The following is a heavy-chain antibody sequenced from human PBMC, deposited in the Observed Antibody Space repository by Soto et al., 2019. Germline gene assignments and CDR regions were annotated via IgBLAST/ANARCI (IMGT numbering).Heavy chain of an antibody. CDR1: GGSISTGDYY. Sequence: QVQLQESGPGLVRPSQSLSLTCTVSGGSISTGDYYWSWIRQPPGKGLEWIGYIYYSGNTYYNPSLKSRVALSIDTSKNQFSLKLTSVTAADTAVYYCARDNVGDYLYYGLDVWGQGTTVTVSS. CDR3: ARDNVGDYLYYGLDV. CDR2: IYYSGNT. D-gene: IGHD2-21*01. J-gene: IGHJ6*02. V-gene: IGHV4-30-4*01.